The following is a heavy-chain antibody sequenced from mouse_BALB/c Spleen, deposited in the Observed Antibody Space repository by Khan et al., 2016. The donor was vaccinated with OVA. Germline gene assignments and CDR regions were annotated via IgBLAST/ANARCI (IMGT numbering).Heavy chain of an antibody. CDR2: IDPYNGGT. CDR1: GYSFTDYN. V-gene: IGHV1S135*01. CDR3: ALIYHYGSGFDY. J-gene: IGHJ2*01. Sequence: VQLQQSGPELVKPGASVKVSCKASGYSFTDYNIFWVKQSLGKSLEWIGYIDPYNGGTNYNQKFMGKATLTVDKSSSTAFMHLHSLTSEDSVVYYCALIYHYGSGFDYWGQGTTLTVSS. D-gene: IGHD1-1*01.